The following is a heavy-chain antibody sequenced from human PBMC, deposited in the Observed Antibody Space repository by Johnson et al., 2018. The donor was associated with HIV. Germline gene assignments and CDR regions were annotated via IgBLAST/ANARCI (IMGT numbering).Heavy chain of an antibody. CDR3: AKGEAQEGWIQLWSYAFDF. CDR2: ISYGGSKK. D-gene: IGHD5-18*01. J-gene: IGHJ3*01. Sequence: QVQLVESGGGVVQPGRSLRLSCAASGFTFSHYGMHWVRQAPGKGLEWVAIISYGGSKKYYADSLKGRFTISRDNSKNTLYLQMSNLRTEETAVYYCAKGEAQEGWIQLWSYAFDFWGRGTLVTVSS. CDR1: GFTFSHYG. V-gene: IGHV3-30*18.